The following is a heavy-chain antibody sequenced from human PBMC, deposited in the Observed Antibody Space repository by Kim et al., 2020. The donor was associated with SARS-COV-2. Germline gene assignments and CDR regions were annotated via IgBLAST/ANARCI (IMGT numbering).Heavy chain of an antibody. D-gene: IGHD6-13*01. CDR3: ATPTSSWYYFDS. J-gene: IGHJ4*02. V-gene: IGHV4-31*03. CDR1: GGSIRSGGYY. CDR2: IYYSGST. Sequence: SETLSLTCTVSGGSIRSGGYYWSWIRQHPGKGLEWIGYIYYSGSTYYTPSLKSRLTISLDTSKNQFSLNLRSVSAADTALYYCATPTSSWYYFDSWGQGT.